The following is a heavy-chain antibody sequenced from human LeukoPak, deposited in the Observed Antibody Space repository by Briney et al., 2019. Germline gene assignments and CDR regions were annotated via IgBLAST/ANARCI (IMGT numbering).Heavy chain of an antibody. Sequence: TGGALILSCATSGFTFSSYAMSWVRQAPGKGLEWVSYISTSGRAIFYADSVKGRFTISRDNAKNSLFLQMNSLRDEDTAVYYCARVPLYDRSGYYFDYWGLGTLVTVSS. CDR2: ISTSGRAI. CDR1: GFTFSSYA. D-gene: IGHD3-22*01. V-gene: IGHV3-48*02. CDR3: ARVPLYDRSGYYFDY. J-gene: IGHJ4*02.